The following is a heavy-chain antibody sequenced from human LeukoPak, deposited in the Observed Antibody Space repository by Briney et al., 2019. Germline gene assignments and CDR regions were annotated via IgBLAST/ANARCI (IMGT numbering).Heavy chain of an antibody. CDR3: AKGARGDTVTSIVGLNWFDP. CDR2: ISYDGSHK. Sequence: GGSLRLSCAASGTTFRSYGMHWVRQAPGKGLEWVAVISYDGSHKYYAGSVKGRFSISRDNSKNTLYLQMNSLRADDTAVYYCAKGARGDTVTSIVGLNWFDPWGQGTLVTVSS. CDR1: GTTFRSYG. J-gene: IGHJ5*02. D-gene: IGHD4-17*01. V-gene: IGHV3-30*18.